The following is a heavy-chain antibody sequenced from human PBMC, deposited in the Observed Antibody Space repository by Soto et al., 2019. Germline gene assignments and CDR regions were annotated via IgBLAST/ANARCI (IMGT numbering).Heavy chain of an antibody. V-gene: IGHV3-30*18. D-gene: IGHD4-17*01. CDR3: AKDFADYGGNSGLNYYYGMDV. CDR2: ISYDGSNK. CDR1: GFTFSSYG. J-gene: IGHJ6*01. Sequence: QVQLVESGGGVVQPGRSLRLSCAASGFTFSSYGMHWVRQAPGKGREWVAVISYDGSNKYYADSVKGRFTISRDNSKNTLYLQMNSLRAEDTAVYYCAKDFADYGGNSGLNYYYGMDVW.